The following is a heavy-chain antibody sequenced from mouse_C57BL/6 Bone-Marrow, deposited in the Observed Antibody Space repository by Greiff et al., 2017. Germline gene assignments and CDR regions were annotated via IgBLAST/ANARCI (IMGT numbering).Heavy chain of an antibody. D-gene: IGHD2-12*01. Sequence: EVKLQQSGPVLAKPGASVKMSCKASGYTFTDYYMNWVKQSHGKSLEWIGVINPYNGGTSYNQKFKGKATLTVDKSSSTAYMELNSLTSEDSAVYYCAREGDYSDLRFAWFAYWGQGTLVTVSA. CDR3: AREGDYSDLRFAWFAY. V-gene: IGHV1-19*01. J-gene: IGHJ3*01. CDR1: GYTFTDYY. CDR2: INPYNGGT.